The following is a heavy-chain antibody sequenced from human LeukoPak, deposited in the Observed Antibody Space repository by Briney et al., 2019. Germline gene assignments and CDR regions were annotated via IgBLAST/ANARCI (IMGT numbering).Heavy chain of an antibody. J-gene: IGHJ4*02. CDR3: ARTGSYDSNGLDS. CDR1: GGSIGSYY. CDR2: IYYSGSA. D-gene: IGHD3-22*01. V-gene: IGHV4-59*08. Sequence: SETLSLTCTVSGGSIGSYYWTWIRQAPGKGLTWVGYIYYSGSANSNPSLKSRVTMSVDTSKNHFSLNLSSVTAADTAVYYCARTGSYDSNGLDSWGQGTLVTVSS.